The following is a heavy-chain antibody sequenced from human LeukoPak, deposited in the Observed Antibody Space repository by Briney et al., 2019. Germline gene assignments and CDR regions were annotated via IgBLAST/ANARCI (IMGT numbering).Heavy chain of an antibody. CDR2: ISSSGSTI. J-gene: IGHJ4*02. D-gene: IGHD3-22*01. CDR1: GFTFSDYY. CDR3: ARVTYYYDSSGYYENLNQFDY. Sequence: GGSLRLSCAASGFTFSDYYMSWIRQAPGKELEWVSYISSSGSTIYYADSVKGRFTISRDNAKNSLYLQMNSLRAEDTAVYYCARVTYYYDSSGYYENLNQFDYWGQGTLVTVSS. V-gene: IGHV3-11*01.